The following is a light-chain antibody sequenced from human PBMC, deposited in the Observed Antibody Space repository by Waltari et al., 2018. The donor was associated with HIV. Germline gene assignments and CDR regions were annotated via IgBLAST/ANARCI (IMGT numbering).Light chain of an antibody. CDR1: SSNIGAGYH. CDR3: QSYDTTLSGWV. CDR2: GNT. J-gene: IGLJ3*02. Sequence: QSVLTQPPSVSGAPGQRVAISCTGTSSNIGAGYHVHWYQHLPGTAPKLLIYGNTVRPSGVPDRFSGSKSGTSASLAITVLQADDEADYYCQSYDTTLSGWVFGGGTKLTVL. V-gene: IGLV1-40*01.